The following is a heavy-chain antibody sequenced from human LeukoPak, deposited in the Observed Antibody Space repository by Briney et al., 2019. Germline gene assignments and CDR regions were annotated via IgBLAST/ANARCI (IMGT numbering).Heavy chain of an antibody. J-gene: IGHJ3*02. CDR2: ISYDGSNK. V-gene: IGHV3-30*18. CDR1: GFTFSSYG. D-gene: IGHD4-17*01. CDR3: AKGIYGDYVAFDI. Sequence: GGSLRLSCAASGFTFSSYGMHWVRQAPGKGLEWVAVISYDGSNKYYADSVKGRFTISRDDSKNTLYLRMNSLRAEDTAVYYCAKGIYGDYVAFDIWGQGTMVTVSS.